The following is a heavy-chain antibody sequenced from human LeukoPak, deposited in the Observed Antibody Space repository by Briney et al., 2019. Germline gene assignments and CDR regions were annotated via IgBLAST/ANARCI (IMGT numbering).Heavy chain of an antibody. V-gene: IGHV3-66*01. J-gene: IGHJ4*02. CDR2: IYSGGST. D-gene: IGHD6-13*01. Sequence: GGSLRLSCAASGFTVSSNYMSWVGQAPGKGLEWVSIIYSGGSTYYADSVKGRFTISRDNSKNTLYLQMDSLRPEDTAVYYCARDNSGYSSSWYMGFDYWGQGTLVTVSS. CDR1: GFTVSSNY. CDR3: ARDNSGYSSSWYMGFDY.